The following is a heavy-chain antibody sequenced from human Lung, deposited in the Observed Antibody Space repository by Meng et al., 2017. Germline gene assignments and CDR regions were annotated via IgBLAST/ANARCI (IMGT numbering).Heavy chain of an antibody. V-gene: IGHV1-2*06. D-gene: IGHD6-13*01. Sequence: QVQLGQSGAEVKKPGASVKVSCKASGYTFPDYWLHWVRRAPGQGLEWMGRINPKSGDKHYAQRFQGRVTMTGDTSISTAYMELSGLRSDDTAMYYCARDEDISAAGKLFGDYWGQGTLVTVSS. CDR3: ARDEDISAAGKLFGDY. CDR1: GYTFPDYW. CDR2: INPKSGDK. J-gene: IGHJ4*02.